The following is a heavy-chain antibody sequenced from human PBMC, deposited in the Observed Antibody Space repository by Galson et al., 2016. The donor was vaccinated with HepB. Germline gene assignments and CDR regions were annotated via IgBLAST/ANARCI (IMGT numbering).Heavy chain of an antibody. Sequence: SLRLSCAASGFTFSSYAMHWVRQAPGKGLEWVALISYDGGNKYYADSVKGRFTISGDNSKNTLYLQVNSLRAEDTAVYYCARGANTVAADYWGQGTLVTVSS. D-gene: IGHD6-19*01. CDR1: GFTFSSYA. CDR2: ISYDGGNK. V-gene: IGHV3-30*04. CDR3: ARGANTVAADY. J-gene: IGHJ4*02.